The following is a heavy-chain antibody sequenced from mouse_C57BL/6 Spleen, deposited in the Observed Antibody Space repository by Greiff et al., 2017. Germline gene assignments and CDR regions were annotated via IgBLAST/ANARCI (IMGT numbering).Heavy chain of an antibody. V-gene: IGHV1-53*01. CDR3: ARGTTVVARAMDY. D-gene: IGHD1-1*01. J-gene: IGHJ4*01. Sequence: VQLQQPGTELVKPGASVKLSCKASGYTFTSYWMHWVKQRPGQGLEWIGNINPSNGGTNYNEKFKSKATLTVDKSSSTAYMQLSSLTSEDSAVYYCARGTTVVARAMDYWGQGTSVTVSS. CDR2: INPSNGGT. CDR1: GYTFTSYW.